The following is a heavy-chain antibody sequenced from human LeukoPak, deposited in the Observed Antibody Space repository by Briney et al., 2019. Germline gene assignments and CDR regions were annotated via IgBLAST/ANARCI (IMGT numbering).Heavy chain of an antibody. Sequence: PGGSLRLSCAASGFTFSSYAMHWVRQAPGKGLEWVAVISYDGSNKYYADSVKGRFTISRDNSKNTLYLQMNSLRAEDSAVYYCAKDSRGWLVGDAFDIWGQGTMVTVSS. CDR2: ISYDGSNK. CDR1: GFTFSSYA. CDR3: AKDSRGWLVGDAFDI. V-gene: IGHV3-30-3*01. D-gene: IGHD6-19*01. J-gene: IGHJ3*02.